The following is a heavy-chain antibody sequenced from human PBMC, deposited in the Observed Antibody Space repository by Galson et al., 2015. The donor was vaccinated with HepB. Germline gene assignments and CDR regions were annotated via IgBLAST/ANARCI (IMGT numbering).Heavy chain of an antibody. CDR2: MNPNSGNT. Sequence: SVKVSCKASGYTFTSYDINWVRQATGQGLEWMGWMNPNSGNTGYAQKFQGRVTMTRNTSISTAYMELSSLRSEDTAVYYCARGPLVVVPAYYYFYYYMDVWGKGTTVTVSS. V-gene: IGHV1-8*01. D-gene: IGHD2-2*01. CDR1: GYTFTSYD. CDR3: ARGPLVVVPAYYYFYYYMDV. J-gene: IGHJ6*03.